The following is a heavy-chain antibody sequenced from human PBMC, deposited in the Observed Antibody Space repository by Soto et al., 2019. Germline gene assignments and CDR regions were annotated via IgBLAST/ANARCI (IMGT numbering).Heavy chain of an antibody. CDR2: FDSEDGET. CDR1: GYTLTELS. J-gene: IGHJ4*02. CDR3: ATIGGQLVPYYFDY. D-gene: IGHD6-6*01. Sequence: ASVKVSCKVSGYTLTELSMHWVRQAPGKGLEWMGGFDSEDGETIYAQKFQGRVTMTEDTSTDTAYMELSSLRSEDTAVYYCATIGGQLVPYYFDYWGQGTLVTVSS. V-gene: IGHV1-24*01.